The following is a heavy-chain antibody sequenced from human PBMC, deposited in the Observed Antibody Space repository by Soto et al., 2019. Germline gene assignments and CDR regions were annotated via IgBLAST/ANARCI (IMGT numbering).Heavy chain of an antibody. CDR2: IYYSGST. V-gene: IGHV4-59*01. D-gene: IGHD3-10*01. CDR3: AREIHRNYYGSGSYPDY. Sequence: SETLSLTCTVSGGSISSYYWRWIRQPPGKGLEWIGYIYYSGSTNYNPSLKSRVTISVDTSKNQFSLKLSSVTAADTAVYYCAREIHRNYYGSGSYPDYWGQGTLVT. CDR1: GGSISSYY. J-gene: IGHJ4*02.